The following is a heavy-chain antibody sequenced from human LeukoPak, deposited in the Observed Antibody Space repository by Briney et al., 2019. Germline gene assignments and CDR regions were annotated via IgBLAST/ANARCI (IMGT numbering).Heavy chain of an antibody. D-gene: IGHD6-19*01. Sequence: SETLSLTCTVSGGSISSGSYYWGWIRQPPGKGLEWIGSIYYSGSTYYNPSLKSRVSISVDTSKDQFSLKLSSVTAADTAVYYCARHRDSSGWYDFDYWGQGTLVTVSS. CDR2: IYYSGST. V-gene: IGHV4-39*01. CDR1: GGSISSGSYY. CDR3: ARHRDSSGWYDFDY. J-gene: IGHJ4*02.